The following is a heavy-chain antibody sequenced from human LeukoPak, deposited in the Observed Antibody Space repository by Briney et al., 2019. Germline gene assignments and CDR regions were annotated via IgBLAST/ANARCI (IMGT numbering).Heavy chain of an antibody. CDR3: GVDIVVVPGAPNWFDP. D-gene: IGHD2-2*01. J-gene: IGHJ5*02. CDR1: GFTFSSYA. Sequence: GESLKISCAASGFTFSSYAMSWVRQAPGKGLEWVSAISGSGDSTYYADSVKGRFTISRDNSKNTLYLQMNSLRAEDTAVYYCGVDIVVVPGAPNWFDPWGQGTLVTVSS. CDR2: ISGSGDST. V-gene: IGHV3-23*01.